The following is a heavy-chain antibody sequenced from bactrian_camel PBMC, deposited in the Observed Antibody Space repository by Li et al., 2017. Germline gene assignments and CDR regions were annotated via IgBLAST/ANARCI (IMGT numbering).Heavy chain of an antibody. D-gene: IGHD6*01. CDR1: EYNGSSHC. Sequence: VQLVESGGGSVQAGASLRLSCVVSEYNGSSHCMAWFRQAPGNEREEVASIDKYGIVNYEDSVKGRFAISKDNAKNTLWLQMDGLKPEDTAMYYCAQGPGVGYGGSCAELRGYINWGQGTQ. J-gene: IGHJ4*01. CDR2: IDKYGIV. V-gene: IGHV3S53*01. CDR3: AQGPGVGYGGSCAELRGYIN.